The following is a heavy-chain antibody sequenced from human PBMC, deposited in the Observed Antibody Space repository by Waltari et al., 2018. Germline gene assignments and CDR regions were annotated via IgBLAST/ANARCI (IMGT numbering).Heavy chain of an antibody. D-gene: IGHD6-19*01. J-gene: IGHJ5*02. CDR3: AKALVAVAGTSASWFDP. CDR1: GFTFSSYA. V-gene: IGHV3-23*04. CDR2: SSGSGGST. Sequence: EVQLVESRGGLVQPGGSLRLSCAASGFTFSSYAMSWVRQAPGKGLEWVSGSSGSGGSTYYADSVKGRFTISRDNSKNTLYLQMNSLRAEDTAVYYCAKALVAVAGTSASWFDPWGQGTLVTVSS.